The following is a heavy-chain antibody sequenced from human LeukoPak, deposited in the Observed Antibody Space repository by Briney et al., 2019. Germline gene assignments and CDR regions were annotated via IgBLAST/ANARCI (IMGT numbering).Heavy chain of an antibody. CDR3: ATREVVGRYYYYYGMDV. V-gene: IGHV3-48*03. J-gene: IGHJ6*02. Sequence: GGSLRLSCAASGFTFSSYEMNWVRQAPGKGLEWVSYISSSGSTIYYADSVKGRFTISRDNAKNSLYLQMNSLRAEDTAVYYCATREVVGRYYYYYGMDVWGQGTTVTVSS. D-gene: IGHD3-22*01. CDR1: GFTFSSYE. CDR2: ISSSGSTI.